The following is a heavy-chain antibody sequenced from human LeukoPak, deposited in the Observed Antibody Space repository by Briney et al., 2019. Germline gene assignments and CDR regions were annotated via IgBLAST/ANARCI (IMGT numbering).Heavy chain of an antibody. Sequence: SETLSLTCTVSGGSISSYYWSWIRQPPGKGLEWIGDIYYSGSTNYNPSLKSRVTISVVTSKNQFSLKLSSVTAADTAVYYCASHSGSYFWAFDIWGQGTMVTVSS. D-gene: IGHD1-26*01. V-gene: IGHV4-59*08. CDR3: ASHSGSYFWAFDI. CDR2: IYYSGST. CDR1: GGSISSYY. J-gene: IGHJ3*02.